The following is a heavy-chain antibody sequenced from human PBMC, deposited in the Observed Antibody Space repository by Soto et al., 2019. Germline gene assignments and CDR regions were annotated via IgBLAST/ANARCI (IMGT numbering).Heavy chain of an antibody. CDR1: GFTFNNYA. CDR2: ISASGAYT. V-gene: IGHV3-23*01. D-gene: IGHD6-6*01. CDR3: AKEVIAALPYCFDH. J-gene: IGHJ4*02. Sequence: EVHLLGSGGGLVNLGGSLRLSCAASGFTFNNYAVSWARQTPGKGLEWVATISASGAYTFYADSVKGRFTISRDNSQNTLFLHMRSLRSGDTATYYFAKEVIAALPYCFDHWGQGTLVTVSS.